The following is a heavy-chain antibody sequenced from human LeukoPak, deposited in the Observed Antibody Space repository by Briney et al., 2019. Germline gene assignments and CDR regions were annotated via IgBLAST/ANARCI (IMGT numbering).Heavy chain of an antibody. CDR3: ARDWDTMVRGVSYFDY. CDR1: GGSISSSN. Sequence: GTLSLTCAVSGGSISSSNWWSWVRQPPGKGLEWVSYISSSGSTIYYADSVKGRFTISRDSAENSLYLKMNSLRAEDTAVYYCARDWDTMVRGVSYFDYWGQGTLVTVSS. CDR2: ISSSGSTI. V-gene: IGHV3-48*03. J-gene: IGHJ4*02. D-gene: IGHD3-10*01.